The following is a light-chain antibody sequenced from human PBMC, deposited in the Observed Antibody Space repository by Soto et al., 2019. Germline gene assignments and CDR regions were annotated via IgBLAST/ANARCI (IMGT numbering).Light chain of an antibody. CDR2: GAS. V-gene: IGKV3-20*01. J-gene: IGKJ3*01. CDR3: QQYGSSPFT. CDR1: QSVRSSY. Sequence: EIVLTQSPGTLSLSPGEGATLSCRASQSVRSSYLAWYQQKPGQAPTLLIYGASSRATGIPDRFSGSGSGTDFTLTISRLEPEDFAVYYCQQYGSSPFTFGPGTKVDIK.